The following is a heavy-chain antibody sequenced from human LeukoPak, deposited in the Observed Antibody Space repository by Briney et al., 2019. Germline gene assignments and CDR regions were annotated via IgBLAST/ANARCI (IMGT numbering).Heavy chain of an antibody. CDR3: TRALLGGYYYYYMDV. D-gene: IGHD3-16*01. J-gene: IGHJ6*03. Sequence: GGSLRLSCTPSGFTFGDYAMSWFRQAPGKGREWVGFIRSKAYGGTTEYAASVKGRFTISRDDSKSIAYLQMNSLKTEDTAVYYCTRALLGGYYYYYMDVWGKGTTVTVSS. V-gene: IGHV3-49*03. CDR1: GFTFGDYA. CDR2: IRSKAYGGTT.